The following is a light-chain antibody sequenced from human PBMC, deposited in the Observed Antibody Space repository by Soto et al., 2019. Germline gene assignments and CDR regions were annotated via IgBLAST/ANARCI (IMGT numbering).Light chain of an antibody. V-gene: IGKV1-39*01. J-gene: IGKJ4*01. CDR1: QTISTY. CDR2: AAS. CDR3: QQSYNTPSLT. Sequence: DIQLTQSPSSLSASEGDRVTITCRASQTISTYLNWYQQKPGKAPKLLIYAASRLQSGVPSRFSGSGSGTEFTLTISSLQPEDLATYYCQQSYNTPSLTFGGGTKVDIK.